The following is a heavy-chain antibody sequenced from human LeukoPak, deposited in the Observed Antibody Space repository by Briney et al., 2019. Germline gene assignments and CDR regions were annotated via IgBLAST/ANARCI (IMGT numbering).Heavy chain of an antibody. D-gene: IGHD3-3*01. CDR1: GGSISTYF. CDR2: IYYTGTT. V-gene: IGHV4-59*12. CDR3: ARDRSGYDGMDV. Sequence: PSETLSLTCTVSGGSISTYFWTWIRQFPGKGLEWIGYIYYTGTTSYNPSLKSRVTISVDTSKNQFSLSLSSVTAADTAVYYCARDRSGYDGMDVWGQGTTVTVSS. J-gene: IGHJ6*02.